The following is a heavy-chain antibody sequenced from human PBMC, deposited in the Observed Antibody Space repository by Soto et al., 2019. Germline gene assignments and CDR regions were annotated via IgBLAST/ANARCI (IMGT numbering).Heavy chain of an antibody. CDR3: ARHRGYCTTTTCYDAFDI. CDR2: NNPADFDT. CDR1: GYSSSSYC. D-gene: IGHD2-2*03. Sequence: GESLKISCKASGYSSSSYCIGWVRQMLVKALEWMGINNPADFDTRYSPSFQGQVTISADKAISTAYLQWSSLKASDTAMYFCARHRGYCTTTTCYDAFDIWGQGTMVTVSS. J-gene: IGHJ3*02. V-gene: IGHV5-51*01.